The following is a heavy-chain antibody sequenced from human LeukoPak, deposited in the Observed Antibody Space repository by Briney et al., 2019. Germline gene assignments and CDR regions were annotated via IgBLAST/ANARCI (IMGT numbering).Heavy chain of an antibody. J-gene: IGHJ5*02. V-gene: IGHV4-39*07. Sequence: SETLSLTCTVSGGSISSSSYYWGWIRQPPGKGLEWIGEINHSGSTNYNPSLKSRVTISVDTSKNQFSLKLSSVTAADTAVYYCARRDMVRGVNWFDPWGQGTLVTVSS. D-gene: IGHD3-10*01. CDR2: INHSGST. CDR3: ARRDMVRGVNWFDP. CDR1: GGSISSSSYY.